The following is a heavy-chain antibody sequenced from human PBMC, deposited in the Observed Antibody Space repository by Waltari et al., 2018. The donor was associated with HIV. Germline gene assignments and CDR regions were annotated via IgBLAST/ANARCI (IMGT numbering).Heavy chain of an antibody. CDR3: ARRGAAGIYYFDY. Sequence: QVQLQQWGAGLLKPSETLSLTCAVYGGSFSGYYWSWIRQPPGKGLEWIGEINHSGSTNDNPSLKSRVTISVDTSKNQFSLKLSSVTAADTAVYYCARRGAAGIYYFDYWGQGTLVTVSS. CDR2: INHSGST. J-gene: IGHJ4*02. D-gene: IGHD6-13*01. CDR1: GGSFSGYY. V-gene: IGHV4-34*01.